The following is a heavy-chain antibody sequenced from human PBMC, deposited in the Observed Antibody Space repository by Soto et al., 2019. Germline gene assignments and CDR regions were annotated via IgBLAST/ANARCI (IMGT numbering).Heavy chain of an antibody. J-gene: IGHJ6*02. CDR3: THQKDIVVVPAAPGHYYYGMDV. Sequence: GGSLRLSCAASGFTFSGSAMHWVRQASGKGLEWVGRIRSKANSYATAYAASVKGRFTISRDDSKNTAYLQMNSLKTEDTAVYYCTHQKDIVVVPAAPGHYYYGMDVCGQGTTVTVSS. V-gene: IGHV3-73*01. CDR2: IRSKANSYAT. D-gene: IGHD2-2*01. CDR1: GFTFSGSA.